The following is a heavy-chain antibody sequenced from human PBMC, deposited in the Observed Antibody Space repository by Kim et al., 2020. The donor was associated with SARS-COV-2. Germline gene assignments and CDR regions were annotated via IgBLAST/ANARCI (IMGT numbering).Heavy chain of an antibody. J-gene: IGHJ4*02. V-gene: IGHV3-33*01. Sequence: GGSLRLSCAASGFTFSSYGMHWVRQAPGKGLEWVAVIWYDGSNKYYADSVKGRFTISRDNSKNTLYLQMNSLRAEDTAVYYCARDDRDCSSTSCLRAIAAAGYFDYWGQGTLVTVSS. CDR1: GFTFSSYG. CDR3: ARDDRDCSSTSCLRAIAAAGYFDY. CDR2: IWYDGSNK. D-gene: IGHD2-2*01.